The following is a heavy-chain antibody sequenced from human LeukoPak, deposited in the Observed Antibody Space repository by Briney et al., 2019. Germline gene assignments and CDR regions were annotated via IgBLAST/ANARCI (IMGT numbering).Heavy chain of an antibody. D-gene: IGHD2-15*01. CDR3: TTFHLGYCSGGSCSY. V-gene: IGHV3-15*01. CDR2: IKSKTDGGTT. CDR1: GFTFSNAW. Sequence: PGGSLRLSCAASGFTFSNAWMIWVRQAPGKGLEWVGRIKSKTDGGTTDYAAPVKGRFTISRDDSKNTLYLQMNSLKTEDTAVYYCTTFHLGYCSGGSCSYWGQGTLVTVSS. J-gene: IGHJ4*02.